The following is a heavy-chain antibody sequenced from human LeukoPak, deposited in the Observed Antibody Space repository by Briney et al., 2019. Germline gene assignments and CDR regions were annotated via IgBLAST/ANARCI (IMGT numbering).Heavy chain of an antibody. V-gene: IGHV5-51*01. Sequence: GESLKISCKASGYSFPKYYIAWVRQIPGKGLEWLGIIYPDDSKTKYSPAFQGQVTISADTSINTAYLQWSSLKASDTAMYYCAKRRTSTSLNKWFDSWGQGTLVTVSS. D-gene: IGHD2-2*01. CDR3: AKRRTSTSLNKWFDS. CDR1: GYSFPKYY. J-gene: IGHJ5*01. CDR2: IYPDDSKT.